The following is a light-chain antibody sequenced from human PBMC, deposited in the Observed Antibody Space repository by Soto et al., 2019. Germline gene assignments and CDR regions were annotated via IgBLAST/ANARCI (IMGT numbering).Light chain of an antibody. CDR1: QSVSSN. J-gene: IGKJ1*01. CDR2: GAS. CDR3: QHYNNWPRT. V-gene: IGKV3-15*01. Sequence: EIVLTQSPATLSVSPGERVTLSCRASQSVSSNLAWYQQKPGQAPRLLIYGASTRATGIPARFSGRGSGTEFTLTISSLQSEDGAVYYCQHYNNWPRTFGQGTKVESK.